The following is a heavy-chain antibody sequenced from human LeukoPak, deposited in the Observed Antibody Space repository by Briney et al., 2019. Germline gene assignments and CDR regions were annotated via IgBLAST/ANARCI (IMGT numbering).Heavy chain of an antibody. CDR2: IFTGGSP. CDR1: SVSIYTFS. V-gene: IGHV4-4*07. J-gene: IGHJ6*03. Sequence: PSETLSLTCTVSSVSIYTFSWSWIRQSAGKGLQWIGHIFTGGSPNYNPSLKSRVTISVDKSKNHLSLRLTSVTAADTAVYYCATAQYTDVDLDDYYMDVWGKGTTVTVSS. D-gene: IGHD3/OR15-3a*01. CDR3: ATAQYTDVDLDDYYMDV.